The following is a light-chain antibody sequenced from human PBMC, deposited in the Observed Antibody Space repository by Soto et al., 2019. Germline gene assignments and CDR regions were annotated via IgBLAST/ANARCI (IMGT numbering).Light chain of an antibody. CDR1: HSSSSW. CDR3: QQYNSYSRT. CDR2: AAS. V-gene: IGKV1-5*01. J-gene: IGKJ1*01. Sequence: DIQMTQSPSTQSASLGDSDTITCRASHSSSSWLAWYQQKPGKAPRLLIYAASSMESGIPSRFSGSGSGTESTLTISSLQPDDCATYYYQQYNSYSRTFGQGTKVEVK.